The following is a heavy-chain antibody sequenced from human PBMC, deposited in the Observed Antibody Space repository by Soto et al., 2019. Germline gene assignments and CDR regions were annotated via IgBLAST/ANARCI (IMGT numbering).Heavy chain of an antibody. J-gene: IGHJ1*01. Sequence: QVQLVESGGGVVQPGTSLRVSCVGSRFTFRSYVIHWVRQAPSKGLEWVALTSYDGSDKYYGDSVRGRFTISRDNSRNTVDLQMDSLRLEDTALYYCARWGTTGGLDVWGQGTLVSVSS. CDR3: ARWGTTGGLDV. D-gene: IGHD3-16*01. CDR2: TSYDGSDK. V-gene: IGHV3-30*19. CDR1: RFTFRSYV.